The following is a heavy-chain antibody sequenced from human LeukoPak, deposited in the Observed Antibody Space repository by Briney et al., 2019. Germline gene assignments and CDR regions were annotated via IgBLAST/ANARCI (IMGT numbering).Heavy chain of an antibody. CDR1: GGSISSYY. CDR3: ARNPRPGSYADY. Sequence: PSETLSLTCTVSGGSISSYYWSWIRQPPGKGLEWIGYIYYSGSTNYNPSLKSRVTISVDTSKNQFSLKLSSVTAADTAVYYCARNPRPGSYADYWGQGTLVTVSS. CDR2: IYYSGST. D-gene: IGHD3-16*01. J-gene: IGHJ4*02. V-gene: IGHV4-59*01.